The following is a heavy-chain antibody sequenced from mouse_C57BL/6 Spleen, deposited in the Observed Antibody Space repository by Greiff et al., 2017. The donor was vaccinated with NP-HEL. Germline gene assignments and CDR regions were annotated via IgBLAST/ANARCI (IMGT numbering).Heavy chain of an antibody. D-gene: IGHD1-1*01. J-gene: IGHJ1*03. CDR3: AREPYYYGSSHWYFDV. V-gene: IGHV2-2*01. Sequence: QVQLQQSGPGLVQPSQSLSITCTVSGFSLTSYGVHWVRQSPGKGLEWLGVIWSGGSTDYNAAFISRLSIRKDNSKSQVFFKMNSLQADDTAIYYCAREPYYYGSSHWYFDVWGTGTTVTVSS. CDR1: GFSLTSYG. CDR2: IWSGGST.